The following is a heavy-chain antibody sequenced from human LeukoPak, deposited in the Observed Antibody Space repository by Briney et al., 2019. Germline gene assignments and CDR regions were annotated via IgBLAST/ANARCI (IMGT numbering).Heavy chain of an antibody. CDR2: ISSSSSYI. J-gene: IGHJ3*02. CDR1: GFTFSSYV. Sequence: GGSLRLSCAASGFTFSSYVMSWVRQAPGKGLEWVSSISSSSSYIYYADSVKGRFTISRDNAKNSLYLQMNSLRAEDTAVYYCARDDPRGSYVNDAFDIWGQGTMVTVSS. CDR3: ARDDPRGSYVNDAFDI. V-gene: IGHV3-21*01. D-gene: IGHD1-26*01.